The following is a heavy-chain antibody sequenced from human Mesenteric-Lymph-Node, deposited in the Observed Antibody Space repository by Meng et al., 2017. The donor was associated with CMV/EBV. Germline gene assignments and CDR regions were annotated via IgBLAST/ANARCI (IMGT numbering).Heavy chain of an antibody. CDR2: IKQDGSET. V-gene: IGHV3-7*01. J-gene: IGHJ4*02. CDR1: GFIFNNYW. Sequence: GESLKISCAASGFIFNNYWMSWVRQAPGKGLEWVANIKQDGSETYYVDSVKGRFTISRDNAKKSLYLQMNSLRAEDTAVYYCARGGSSGSYYFDYWGQGTLVTVSS. D-gene: IGHD6-19*01. CDR3: ARGGSSGSYYFDY.